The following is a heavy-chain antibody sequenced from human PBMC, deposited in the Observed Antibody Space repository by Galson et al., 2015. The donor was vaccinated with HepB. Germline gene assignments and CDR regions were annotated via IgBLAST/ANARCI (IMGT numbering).Heavy chain of an antibody. V-gene: IGHV5-10-1*04. CDR1: GYSFTSYW. CDR2: LDPSDSYT. D-gene: IGHD3-10*01. J-gene: IGHJ6*02. Sequence: QSGAEVKKPGESLRISCKGSGYSFTSYWISRVRQMPAHSLERLGRLDPSDSYTNYRPSFQGQVTISADKSISTAYLQWSSLKASDTAMYYCARDRVRGVITKYYYYGMDVWGQGTTVTVSS. CDR3: ARDRVRGVITKYYYYGMDV.